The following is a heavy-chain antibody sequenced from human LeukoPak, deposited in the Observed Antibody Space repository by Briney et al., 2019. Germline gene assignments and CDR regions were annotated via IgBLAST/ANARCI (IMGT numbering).Heavy chain of an antibody. CDR2: IYHSGST. CDR3: AREKVEMATTPLRRYMDV. CDR1: GYSISSGYY. V-gene: IGHV4-38-2*02. J-gene: IGHJ6*03. D-gene: IGHD5-24*01. Sequence: SETLSLTCTVSGYSISSGYYWGWIRQPPGKGLEWIGSIYHSGSTYYSPSLKSRVTISVDTSKNQFSLKLSSVTAADTAVYYCAREKVEMATTPLRRYMDVWGKGTTVTVSS.